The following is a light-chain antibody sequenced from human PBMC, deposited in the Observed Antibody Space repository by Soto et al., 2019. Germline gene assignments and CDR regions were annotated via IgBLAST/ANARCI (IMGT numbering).Light chain of an antibody. CDR2: DVS. CDR3: SSYAGSYSVV. CDR1: SSDVGGYNY. J-gene: IGLJ2*01. V-gene: IGLV2-11*01. Sequence: QSALTQPRSVSGSPGQSVTISCTGTSSDVGGYNYVSWYQQHPGKAPKLMIYDVSKRPSGVPDRLSGSKSGNTASLTISGLQAEDEADYYCSSYAGSYSVVFGGGTKVTVL.